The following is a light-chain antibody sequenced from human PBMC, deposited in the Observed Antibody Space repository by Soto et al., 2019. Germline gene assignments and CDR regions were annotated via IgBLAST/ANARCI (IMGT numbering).Light chain of an antibody. V-gene: IGKV1-5*01. CDR3: QQYNSYSLYT. CDR2: DAS. CDR1: QSISSW. Sequence: DIQRTQSPSTLSASVGDRVTINCRASQSISSWLAWYQQKPGKAPKLLIYDASSLESGVPSRFSGSGSGTEFTLTISSLQPDDFATYYCQQYNSYSLYTFGQGTKLEIK. J-gene: IGKJ2*01.